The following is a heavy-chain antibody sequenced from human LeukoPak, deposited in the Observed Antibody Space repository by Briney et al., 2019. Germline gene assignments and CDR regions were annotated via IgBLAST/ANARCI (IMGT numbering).Heavy chain of an antibody. V-gene: IGHV4-59*01. CDR1: GGSISSDY. Sequence: NASETLSLTCTVSGGSISSDYWSWGRQPPGKGLEWIGYIYYSGSTNYNPSLKSRVTISVDTSKSQFSLKLSSVTAADTAVYYCARFPEYYYDSSGYPDYWGQGTLVTVSS. CDR3: ARFPEYYYDSSGYPDY. CDR2: IYYSGST. D-gene: IGHD3-22*01. J-gene: IGHJ4*02.